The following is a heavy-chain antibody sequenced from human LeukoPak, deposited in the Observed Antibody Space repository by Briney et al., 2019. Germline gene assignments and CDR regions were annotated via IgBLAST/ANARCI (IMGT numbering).Heavy chain of an antibody. CDR3: ASAPRQASIGGLDY. CDR2: IYYTGTT. D-gene: IGHD3-16*01. Sequence: SETLSLTCTVSGGSISSSTYYWGWIRQPPGEGLEWIGAIYYTGTTYYNPSLRSRVTVSVDTSKNHFSLNLRSVTAADTALYYCASAPRQASIGGLDYWGQGTLVTVSS. V-gene: IGHV4-39*02. J-gene: IGHJ4*02. CDR1: GGSISSSTYY.